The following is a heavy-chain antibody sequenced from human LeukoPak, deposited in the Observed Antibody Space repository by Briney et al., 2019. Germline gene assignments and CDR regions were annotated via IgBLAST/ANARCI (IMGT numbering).Heavy chain of an antibody. V-gene: IGHV3-30*18. J-gene: IGHJ4*02. D-gene: IGHD2-2*01. CDR1: GFTFSSYG. CDR2: ISYDGSNK. Sequence: AGGSLRLSCAASGFTFSSYGMHWVRQAPGKGLEWVAVISYDGSNKYYADSVKGRFTISRDNSKNTLYLQMNSLRAEDTAVYYCAKAWGDIVVVPLDYWGQGTLVTVSS. CDR3: AKAWGDIVVVPLDY.